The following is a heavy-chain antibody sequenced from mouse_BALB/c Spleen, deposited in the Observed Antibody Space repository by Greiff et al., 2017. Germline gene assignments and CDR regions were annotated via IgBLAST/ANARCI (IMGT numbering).Heavy chain of an antibody. CDR3: ARGRYDEGYAMDY. J-gene: IGHJ4*01. Sequence: EVQLQQSGPELVKPGASVKISCKASGYSFTGYYMHWVKQSHVKSLEWIGRINPYNGATSYNQNFKDKASLTVDKSSSTAYMELHSLTSEDSAVYYCARGRYDEGYAMDYWGQGTSVTVSS. CDR2: INPYNGAT. V-gene: IGHV1-31*01. D-gene: IGHD2-14*01. CDR1: GYSFTGYY.